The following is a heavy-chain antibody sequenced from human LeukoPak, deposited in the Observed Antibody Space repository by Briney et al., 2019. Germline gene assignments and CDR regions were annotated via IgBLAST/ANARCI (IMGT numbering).Heavy chain of an antibody. CDR3: ARRNDFDI. J-gene: IGHJ3*02. CDR1: GAPISSYH. V-gene: IGHV4-4*08. Sequence: SETLSLTCSVSGAPISSYHWSWIRQPPGKGLEWIGYIYSNEATQYKPSLKSRVTISADTSKNQFSLKLTSVSAADTAIYYCARRNDFDIWGQGTMVTVSS. CDR2: IYSNEAT.